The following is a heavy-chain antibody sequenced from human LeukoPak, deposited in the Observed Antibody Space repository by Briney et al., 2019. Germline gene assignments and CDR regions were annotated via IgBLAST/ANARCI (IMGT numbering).Heavy chain of an antibody. V-gene: IGHV4-34*01. CDR3: ATKLRGYSYGYSSGVFDY. Sequence: PSETLSLTCAVYGGSFSGYYWSWIRQPPGKGLEWIGEINHSGSTNYSPSLKSRVTISVDTSKNQFSLKLSSVTAADTAVYYCATKLRGYSYGYSSGVFDYWGQGTLVTVSS. CDR2: INHSGST. CDR1: GGSFSGYY. J-gene: IGHJ4*02. D-gene: IGHD5-18*01.